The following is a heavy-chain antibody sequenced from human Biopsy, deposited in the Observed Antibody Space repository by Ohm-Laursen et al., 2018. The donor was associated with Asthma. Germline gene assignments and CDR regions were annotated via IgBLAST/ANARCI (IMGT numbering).Heavy chain of an antibody. J-gene: IGHJ4*02. CDR2: IIPIFGTA. D-gene: IGHD6-6*01. CDR3: ARERIAARQRRYYFDY. Sequence: ASVKVSCKASGVTFSSYAISWVRQAPGQGLEWMGGIIPIFGTANYAQKFQGRVTITADESTSTAYMELSSLRSEDTAVYYCARERIAARQRRYYFDYWGQGTLVTVSS. CDR1: GVTFSSYA. V-gene: IGHV1-69*13.